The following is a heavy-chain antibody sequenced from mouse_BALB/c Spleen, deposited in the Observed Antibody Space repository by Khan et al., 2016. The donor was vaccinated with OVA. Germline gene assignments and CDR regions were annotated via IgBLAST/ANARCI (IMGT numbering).Heavy chain of an antibody. V-gene: IGHV1S137*01. CDR2: ISTYYGDA. J-gene: IGHJ1*01. D-gene: IGHD1-1*01. CDR3: ARDYGSIYRYCDV. Sequence: VQLQQPGAELVRPGVSVKISCKGSGYTFTDYAMHWVKQSHAKSLEWIGVISTYYGDANYNQKFKGKATMTVDKSSSTAYMELARLTSEDSAIYYCARDYGSIYRYCDVWGAGTTVTVSS. CDR1: GYTFTDYA.